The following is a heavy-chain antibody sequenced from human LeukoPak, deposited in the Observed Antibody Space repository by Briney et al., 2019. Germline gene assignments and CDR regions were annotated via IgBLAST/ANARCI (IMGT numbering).Heavy chain of an antibody. J-gene: IGHJ4*02. CDR3: ARLCSSTSCPFDY. D-gene: IGHD2-2*01. Sequence: GESMKISCKGSGYRFTSYWIGWVRQMPGKGLEWMGIIYPGDSDTRYSPSFQGQVTISADKSISTAYLQWSSLKASDTAMYYCARLCSSTSCPFDYWGQGTLVTVSS. CDR2: IYPGDSDT. CDR1: GYRFTSYW. V-gene: IGHV5-51*01.